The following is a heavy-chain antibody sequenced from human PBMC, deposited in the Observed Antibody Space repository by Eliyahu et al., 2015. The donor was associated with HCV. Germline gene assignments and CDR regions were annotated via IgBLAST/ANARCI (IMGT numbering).Heavy chain of an antibody. D-gene: IGHD3-10*01. CDR2: ISSSSSYI. CDR3: ARGHIVDGSGIY. Sequence: EVQLVESGGGLVKPGGSLRLSCAASGFTFSSYSMNWVRQAPGKGLEWVSSISSSSSYIYYADSVKGRFTISRDNAKNSLYLQMNSLRAEDTAVYYCARGHIVDGSGIYWGQGTLVTVSS. CDR1: GFTFSSYS. J-gene: IGHJ4*02. V-gene: IGHV3-21*01.